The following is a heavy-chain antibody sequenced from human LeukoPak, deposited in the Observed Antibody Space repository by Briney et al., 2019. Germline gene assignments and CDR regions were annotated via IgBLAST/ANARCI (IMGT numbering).Heavy chain of an antibody. V-gene: IGHV3-30*04. Sequence: PGGSLRLSCAASGFTFSSYAMHWVRQAPGKGLEWVAVISYDGSNKYYADSVKGRFTISRDNSKNTLYLQMNSLRAEDTAVYYCARGAHYYMDVWGKGTTVTVSS. CDR3: ARGAHYYMDV. J-gene: IGHJ6*03. CDR1: GFTFSSYA. CDR2: ISYDGSNK.